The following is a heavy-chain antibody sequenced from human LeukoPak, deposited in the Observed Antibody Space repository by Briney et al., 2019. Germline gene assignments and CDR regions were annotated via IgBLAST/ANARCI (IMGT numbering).Heavy chain of an antibody. CDR2: IIPIFGTA. J-gene: IGHJ6*03. V-gene: IGHV1-69*13. CDR3: ARDRGLRQWLVLGTNYYYYYYMDV. D-gene: IGHD6-19*01. CDR1: GGTFSSYA. Sequence: ASVKVSCKASGGTFSSYAISWVRQAPGQGLEWMGGIIPIFGTANYAQKFQGRVTITADESTSTAYMELSSLRSEDTAVYYCARDRGLRQWLVLGTNYYYYYYMDVWGKGTTVTISS.